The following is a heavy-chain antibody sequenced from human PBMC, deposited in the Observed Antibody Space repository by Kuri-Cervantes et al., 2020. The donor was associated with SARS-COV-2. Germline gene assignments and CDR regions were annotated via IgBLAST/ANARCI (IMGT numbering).Heavy chain of an antibody. D-gene: IGHD2/OR15-2a*01. CDR2: ISGSGANT. Sequence: GESLKISCSASGFTFNAYSMHWVRQAPGKGLEWVSGISGSGANTYYADSVKGWFTISRDNSKNTLYLQMNSLRAEDTAVYYCVKDSRVYYFDYWGQGTLVTVSS. CDR1: GFTFNAYS. J-gene: IGHJ4*02. V-gene: IGHV3-23*01. CDR3: VKDSRVYYFDY.